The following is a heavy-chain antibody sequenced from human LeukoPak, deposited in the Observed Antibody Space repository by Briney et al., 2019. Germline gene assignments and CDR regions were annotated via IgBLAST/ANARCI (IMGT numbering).Heavy chain of an antibody. J-gene: IGHJ5*02. D-gene: IGHD3-3*01. CDR3: ARGGTSALEWLGP. V-gene: IGHV4-59*01. Sequence: KPSETLSLTCTVSGASISSYYWSWIRQPPGKGLEWIGYIYNSGSTKYNPSLKSRVTISIDTSKNQFSLKVNSVTAADTAVYYCARGGTSALEWLGPWGQGTLVTVSS. CDR2: IYNSGST. CDR1: GASISSYY.